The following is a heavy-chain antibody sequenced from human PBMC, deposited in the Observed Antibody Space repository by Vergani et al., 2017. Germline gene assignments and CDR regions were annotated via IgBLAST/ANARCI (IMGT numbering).Heavy chain of an antibody. Sequence: EVQLVESGGGVVQPGGSLRLSCAASGFTFDDYAMHWVRQAPGKGLEWVSLISGDGGSTDYADSVKGRFTRSRDNSKNSLYLQMNSLRTEDTALYYCAKDMGFYGDYGGNADYWGEGSLVTVSS. D-gene: IGHD4-17*01. CDR3: AKDMGFYGDYGGNADY. V-gene: IGHV3-43*02. J-gene: IGHJ4*02. CDR1: GFTFDDYA. CDR2: ISGDGGST.